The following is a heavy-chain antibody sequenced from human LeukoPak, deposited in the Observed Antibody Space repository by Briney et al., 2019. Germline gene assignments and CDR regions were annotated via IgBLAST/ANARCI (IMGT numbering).Heavy chain of an antibody. V-gene: IGHV4-59*01. CDR2: IYYSGST. J-gene: IGHJ6*02. Sequence: SETLSLTCTVSGGSISSYYWSWIRQPPGKGLEWIGYIYYSGSTNYNPSLKSRVTISVDTSKNQFSLKLSSVTAADTAVYYCARAQAGPSKTCGMDVWGQGTTVTVSS. CDR3: ARAQAGPSKTCGMDV. CDR1: GGSISSYY.